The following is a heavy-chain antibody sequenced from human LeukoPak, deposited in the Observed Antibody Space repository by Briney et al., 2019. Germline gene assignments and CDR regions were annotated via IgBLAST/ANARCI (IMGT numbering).Heavy chain of an antibody. V-gene: IGHV4-61*02. CDR1: GGSISSGCYY. CDR3: ARVPYWFDP. J-gene: IGHJ5*02. Sequence: SQTLSLTCTVSGGSISSGCYYWSWIRQPAGKGLEWIGRIYTSGSTNYNPSLKSRVTISVDTSKNQFSLKLSSVTAADTAVYYCARVPYWFDPWGQGTLVTVSS. CDR2: IYTSGST.